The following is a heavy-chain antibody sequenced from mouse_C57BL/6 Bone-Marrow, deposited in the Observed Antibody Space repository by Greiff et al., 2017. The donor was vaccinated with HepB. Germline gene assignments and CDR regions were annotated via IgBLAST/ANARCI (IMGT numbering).Heavy chain of an antibody. CDR3: ARWNGSSYTWFAY. D-gene: IGHD1-1*01. V-gene: IGHV2-2*01. J-gene: IGHJ3*01. Sequence: VKLVESGPGLVQPSQSLSITCTVSGFSLTSYGVHWVRQSPGKGLEWLGVIWSGGSTDYNAAFISRLSISKDNSKSQVFFKMNSLQADDTAIYYCARWNGSSYTWFAYWGQGTLVTVSA. CDR2: IWSGGST. CDR1: GFSLTSYG.